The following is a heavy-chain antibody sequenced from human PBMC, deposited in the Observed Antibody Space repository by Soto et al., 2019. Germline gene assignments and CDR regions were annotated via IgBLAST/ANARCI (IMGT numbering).Heavy chain of an antibody. CDR1: GTSVFGANW. V-gene: IGHV4-4*02. Sequence: QVHLQESGPGLVNPLETLSLTCTVSGTSVFGANWWGWVRQPPGKGLEWIGEIHSSGNTDYNPSLKSRVTISVDMSKKEFSLKLTSVTAADTAVYYCARTGPYSSGNNWGQGTLVAVSS. CDR3: ARTGPYSSGNN. J-gene: IGHJ4*02. D-gene: IGHD3-22*01. CDR2: IHSSGNT.